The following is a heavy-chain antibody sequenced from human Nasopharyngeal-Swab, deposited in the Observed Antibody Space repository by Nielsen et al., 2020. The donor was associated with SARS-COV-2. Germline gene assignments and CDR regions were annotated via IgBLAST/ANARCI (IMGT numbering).Heavy chain of an antibody. Sequence: ASVKVSCKASGYTFTSHAMNWVRQAPGQGLEWMGWINTNTGNPTYAQGFTGRFVFSLDTSVSTAYLQISSLKAEDTAVYYCASGKHSSGWYGLDAFDIWGQGTMVTVSS. CDR1: GYTFTSHA. J-gene: IGHJ3*02. V-gene: IGHV7-4-1*02. CDR3: ASGKHSSGWYGLDAFDI. D-gene: IGHD6-19*01. CDR2: INTNTGNP.